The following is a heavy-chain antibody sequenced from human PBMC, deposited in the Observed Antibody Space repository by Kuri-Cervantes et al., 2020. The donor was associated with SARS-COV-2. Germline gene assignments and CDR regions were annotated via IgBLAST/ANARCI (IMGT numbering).Heavy chain of an antibody. J-gene: IGHJ4*02. Sequence: ETLSLTCAVSGFTFSNYAMTWVRQAPGKGLEWVSSMSGGGASTFYADSVKGRFTISRDNSKNTLYLQMNSLRAEDTAVYYCARGLRTYYYDSSGPYYFDYWGQGTLVTVSS. V-gene: IGHV3-23*01. D-gene: IGHD3-22*01. CDR1: GFTFSNYA. CDR2: MSGGGAST. CDR3: ARGLRTYYYDSSGPYYFDY.